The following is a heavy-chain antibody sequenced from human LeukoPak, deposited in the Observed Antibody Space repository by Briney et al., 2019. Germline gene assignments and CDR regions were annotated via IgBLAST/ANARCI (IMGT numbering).Heavy chain of an antibody. Sequence: GGSLRLSCAASGLTFSSYAMNWVRQASGKGLEWVSGITDNGRKTYYADSVKGRFSISRDNSKNTLYLQMNSLRAEDTAVYYCAKDPQYYYDSSGYYAGAFDIWGQGTMVTVSS. CDR2: ITDNGRKT. J-gene: IGHJ3*02. CDR1: GLTFSSYA. V-gene: IGHV3-23*01. CDR3: AKDPQYYYDSSGYYAGAFDI. D-gene: IGHD3-22*01.